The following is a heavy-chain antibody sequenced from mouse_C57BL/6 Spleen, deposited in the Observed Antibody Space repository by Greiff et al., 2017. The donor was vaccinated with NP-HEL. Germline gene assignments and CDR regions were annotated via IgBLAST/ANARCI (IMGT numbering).Heavy chain of an antibody. CDR1: GYTFTSYW. J-gene: IGHJ2*01. CDR3: ARVWDRGYFDY. Sequence: QVQLQQPGAELVKPGASVKLSCKASGYTFTSYWMQWVKQRPGQGLEWIGEIDPSDSYTNYNQKFKGKATLTVDTSSSTAYMQLSSLTSEDAAVYYCARVWDRGYFDYWGKGTTLTVSS. D-gene: IGHD4-1*01. CDR2: IDPSDSYT. V-gene: IGHV1-50*01.